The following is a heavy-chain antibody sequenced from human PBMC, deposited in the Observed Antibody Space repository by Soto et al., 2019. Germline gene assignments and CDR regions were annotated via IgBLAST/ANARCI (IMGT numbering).Heavy chain of an antibody. V-gene: IGHV3-30*18. CDR3: AKDLKILYYYYGMDV. Sequence: SGGSVRLSCSASGFTFSSYGMHWVRQAPGKGLEWVAVISYDGSNKYYADSVKGRFTISRDNSKNTLYLQMNSLRAEDTAVYYCAKDLKILYYYYGMDVWGQGTTVTVSS. CDR2: ISYDGSNK. J-gene: IGHJ6*02. CDR1: GFTFSSYG.